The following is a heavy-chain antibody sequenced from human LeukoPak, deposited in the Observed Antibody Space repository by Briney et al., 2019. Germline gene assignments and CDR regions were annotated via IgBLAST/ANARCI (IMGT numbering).Heavy chain of an antibody. Sequence: GGSLRLSCAASGFTFSTYAMSWVRQAPGKGLEWVSAISGSGGSTYYADSVKGRFTISRDNSKNTLYLQMNSLRAEDTAVYYCARRGYSYGYYYWGQGTLVTVSS. D-gene: IGHD5-18*01. CDR2: ISGSGGST. CDR3: ARRGYSYGYYY. J-gene: IGHJ4*02. V-gene: IGHV3-23*01. CDR1: GFTFSTYA.